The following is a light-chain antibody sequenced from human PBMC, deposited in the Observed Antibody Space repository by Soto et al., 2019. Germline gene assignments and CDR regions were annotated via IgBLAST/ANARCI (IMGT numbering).Light chain of an antibody. CDR2: DAS. Sequence: DIQMTQSPSSLSASVGARVTITCQASQDISNYLNWYQQKPGKAPKLLMYDASNLETGVPSRFSGRGSGTDFTFTISILQPDDIATYYCQQYDNLPLAFGHGTRLEIK. V-gene: IGKV1-33*01. J-gene: IGKJ5*01. CDR3: QQYDNLPLA. CDR1: QDISNY.